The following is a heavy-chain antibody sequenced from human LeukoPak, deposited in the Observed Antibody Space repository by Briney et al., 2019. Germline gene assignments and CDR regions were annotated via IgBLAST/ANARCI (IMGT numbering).Heavy chain of an antibody. CDR3: ARGGRRF. D-gene: IGHD3-16*01. Sequence: GGSLRLSCAASGFTFSDYTMNWVRQAPGKGLEWVSSIGSSGAYIYYADSVKGRFTTSRDNAKNSLYLQMNGLRGDDTAVYYCARGGRRFWGQGTLVTVSS. CDR2: IGSSGAYI. V-gene: IGHV3-21*06. J-gene: IGHJ4*02. CDR1: GFTFSDYT.